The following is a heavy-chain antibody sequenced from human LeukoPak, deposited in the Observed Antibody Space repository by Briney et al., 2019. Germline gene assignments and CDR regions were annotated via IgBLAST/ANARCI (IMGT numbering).Heavy chain of an antibody. D-gene: IGHD3-22*01. V-gene: IGHV1-2*02. J-gene: IGHJ4*02. CDR1: GGTFSSYA. CDR3: ASRAELYYYDSSGPFDY. CDR2: INPNSGGT. Sequence: ASVKVSCKASGGTFSSYAISWVRQAPGQGLEWMGWINPNSGGTNYAQKFQGRVTMTRDTSISTAYMELSSLRSEDTAVYYCASRAELYYYDSSGPFDYWGQGTLVTVSS.